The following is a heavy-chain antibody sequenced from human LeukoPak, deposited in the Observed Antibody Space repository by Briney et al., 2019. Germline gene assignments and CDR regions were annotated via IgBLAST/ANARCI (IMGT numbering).Heavy chain of an antibody. V-gene: IGHV4-39*07. Sequence: SETLPLTCTVSGGSIRSSSYYWAWIRQPPGKGLEWIGNVYHSGSSYYNPSLKSRVTISLDTSRNQFSLKLSSVTAADTAMYYCTSSLYSGSYYYAYWGQGTLVTVSS. CDR1: GGSIRSSSYY. D-gene: IGHD1-26*01. J-gene: IGHJ4*02. CDR2: VYHSGSS. CDR3: TSSLYSGSYYYAY.